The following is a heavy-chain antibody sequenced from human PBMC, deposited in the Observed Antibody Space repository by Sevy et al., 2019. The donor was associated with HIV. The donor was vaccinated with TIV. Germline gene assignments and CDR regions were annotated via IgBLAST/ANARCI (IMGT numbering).Heavy chain of an antibody. CDR3: ARRGGLGYCSSTSCYTFDY. Sequence: GGSLRLSCAASGFTFSSYWMHWVHQAPGKGLVWVSRINSDGSSTSYADSVKGRFTISRDNAKNTLYLQMNSLRAEDTAVYYCARRGGLGYCSSTSCYTFDYWGQGTLVTVSS. J-gene: IGHJ4*02. V-gene: IGHV3-74*01. CDR2: INSDGSST. CDR1: GFTFSSYW. D-gene: IGHD2-2*02.